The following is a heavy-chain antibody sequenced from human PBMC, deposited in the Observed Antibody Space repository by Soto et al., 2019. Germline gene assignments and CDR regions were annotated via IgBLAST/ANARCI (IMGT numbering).Heavy chain of an antibody. D-gene: IGHD2-15*01. V-gene: IGHV1-18*01. CDR3: ARVSGGLAAVEHDY. CDR1: GYTFTIYG. J-gene: IGHJ4*02. Sequence: ASVKVSCKASGYTFTIYGISWVRQAPGQGLEWMGWISAYNGNTNYAQKLQGGVTMTTDTSTSTAYMELRSLRSDDTAVYYCARVSGGLAAVEHDYWGQGTRVTVSS. CDR2: ISAYNGNT.